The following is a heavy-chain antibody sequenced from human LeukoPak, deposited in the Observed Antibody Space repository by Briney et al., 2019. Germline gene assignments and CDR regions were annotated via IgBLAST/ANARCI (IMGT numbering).Heavy chain of an antibody. CDR3: ARLPGPPSDYYYYGMDV. CDR2: ISWNSGSI. Sequence: GGSLRLSCAGSGFIFNNYAMHWVRQPPGKGLEWVSGISWNSGSIDYADSVKGRFTISRDNSKNTLYLQMNSLRAEDTAVYYCARLPGPPSDYYYYGMDVWGQGTTVTVSS. V-gene: IGHV3-9*01. J-gene: IGHJ6*02. D-gene: IGHD2-21*01. CDR1: GFIFNNYA.